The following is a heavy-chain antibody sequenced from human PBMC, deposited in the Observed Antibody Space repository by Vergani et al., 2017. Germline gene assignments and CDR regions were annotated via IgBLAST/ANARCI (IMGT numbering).Heavy chain of an antibody. CDR1: GGSFSGYY. V-gene: IGHV4-34*01. Sequence: QVQLQQWGAGLLKPSETLSLTCAVYGGSFSGYYWSWIRQPPGKGLEWIGEINHSGSTNYNPSLKSRVTISVDTSKNQFSLKLSSVTAADTAVYYCAGGAVSSSWYGDFDYWGQGTLVTVSS. CDR2: INHSGST. CDR3: AGGAVSSSWYGDFDY. J-gene: IGHJ4*02. D-gene: IGHD6-13*01.